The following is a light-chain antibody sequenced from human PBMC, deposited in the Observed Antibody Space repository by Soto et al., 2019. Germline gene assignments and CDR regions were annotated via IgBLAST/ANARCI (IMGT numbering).Light chain of an antibody. CDR2: QAS. Sequence: DLQMTQSPSTLSASVGDSVSVTCRASQSISSWLAWYQQKPGKAPKLLIHQASSLESGVPSRFSGSASGTDFTLPISSLQPDDFATYYCQHYDTYPLTFGQGTKVEIK. CDR3: QHYDTYPLT. CDR1: QSISSW. V-gene: IGKV1-5*03. J-gene: IGKJ1*01.